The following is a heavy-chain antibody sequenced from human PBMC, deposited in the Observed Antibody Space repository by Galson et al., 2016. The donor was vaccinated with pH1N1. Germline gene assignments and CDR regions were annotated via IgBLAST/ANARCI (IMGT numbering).Heavy chain of an antibody. Sequence: SVKVSCKASGGAFSAYAISWVRQAPGQGLEWIGGIIPIFGTPNYAQKFQGRVTITADESTSTHYMELSSLRSEDTAIYYCARRNKYFDTSGFQNWGQGTLGTVSS. V-gene: IGHV1-69*13. D-gene: IGHD3-22*01. CDR2: IIPIFGTP. CDR1: GGAFSAYA. J-gene: IGHJ4*02. CDR3: ARRNKYFDTSGFQN.